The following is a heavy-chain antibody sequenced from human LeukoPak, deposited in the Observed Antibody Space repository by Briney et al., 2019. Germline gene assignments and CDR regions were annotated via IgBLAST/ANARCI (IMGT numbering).Heavy chain of an antibody. V-gene: IGHV3-30*02. Sequence: GGSLRLSCAASGFTFSSYGMYWVRQAPGKGLEWVAFTRYDGSNKYYADSVKGRFTISRDNSKNTLYLKMNSLRAEDTAVYYCATAYCSGGSCPLDYCYYYYMDVWGKGTTVTVSS. CDR2: TRYDGSNK. D-gene: IGHD2-15*01. CDR1: GFTFSSYG. J-gene: IGHJ6*03. CDR3: ATAYCSGGSCPLDYCYYYYMDV.